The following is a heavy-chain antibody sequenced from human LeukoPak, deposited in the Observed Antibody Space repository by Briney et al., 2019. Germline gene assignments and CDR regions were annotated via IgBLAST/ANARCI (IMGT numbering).Heavy chain of an antibody. V-gene: IGHV4-34*01. Sequence: SETLSLTCAVYGGSFSGYYWSWIRQPPGKGLEWIGEINHSGSTNYNPSLKSRVTISVDTSKNQFSLKLSSVTAADTAVYYCARRGYYYGSGSYYRYWGQGTLVTVSS. D-gene: IGHD3-10*01. J-gene: IGHJ4*02. CDR2: INHSGST. CDR1: GGSFSGYY. CDR3: ARRGYYYGSGSYYRY.